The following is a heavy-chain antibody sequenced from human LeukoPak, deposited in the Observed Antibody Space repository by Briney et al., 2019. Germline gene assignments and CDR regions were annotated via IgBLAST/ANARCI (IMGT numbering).Heavy chain of an antibody. CDR3: TRPNELYDYVWGSYRDYYMDV. Sequence: GGSLRLSCAASGFTVSSNEMSWVRQAPGKGLEWVSSISGGSTYYADSRKGRFTISRDNSKNTLHLQMNSLKTEDTAVYYCTRPNELYDYVWGSYRDYYMDVWGKGTTVTIFS. J-gene: IGHJ6*03. D-gene: IGHD3-16*02. CDR1: GFTVSSNE. V-gene: IGHV3-38-3*01. CDR2: ISGGST.